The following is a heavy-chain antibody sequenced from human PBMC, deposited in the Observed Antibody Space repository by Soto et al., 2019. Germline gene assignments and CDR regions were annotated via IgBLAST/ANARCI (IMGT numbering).Heavy chain of an antibody. CDR3: ARGYCSGGNCYSGMDV. V-gene: IGHV1-69*13. J-gene: IGHJ6*02. D-gene: IGHD2-15*01. Sequence: SVKVSCKASGGTFSTHSIIWVRQAPGHGLEWMGGIIPISGTTYYTQRFQGRVTITADEPTSTAFMELSSLKSDDTAVFYCARGYCSGGNCYSGMDVWGQGTMVTVSS. CDR2: IIPISGTT. CDR1: GGTFSTHS.